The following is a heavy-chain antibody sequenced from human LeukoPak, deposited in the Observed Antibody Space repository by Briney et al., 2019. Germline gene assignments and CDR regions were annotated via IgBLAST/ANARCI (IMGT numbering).Heavy chain of an antibody. CDR2: ISSSGSMI. V-gene: IGHV3-48*03. CDR1: GFTFSSYE. CDR3: ARDFGANGDYVWFDP. D-gene: IGHD4-17*01. J-gene: IGHJ5*02. Sequence: GGSLRLSCAASGFTFSSYEMNWVRQAPGKGLEWLSYISSSGSMIYYADCVKGRFTISRDNAKNSLYLQMNSLRVEDSAVYYCARDFGANGDYVWFDPWGQGTLVTVSS.